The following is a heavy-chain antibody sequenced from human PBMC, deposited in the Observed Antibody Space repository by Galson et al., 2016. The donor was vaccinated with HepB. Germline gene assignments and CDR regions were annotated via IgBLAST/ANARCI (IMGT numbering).Heavy chain of an antibody. CDR2: ISSSSSYI. D-gene: IGHD5-18*01. V-gene: IGHV3-21*01. CDR1: GFTFSRHS. J-gene: IGHJ4*02. Sequence: SLRLSCAASGFTFSRHSMNWVRQAPGKGLEWVSPISSSSSYIYYADSVKGRFTISRDNAKNSLYLQMNSLRAEDTAVYYCASGYSYGYFYYWGQGTLVTVSS. CDR3: ASGYSYGYFYY.